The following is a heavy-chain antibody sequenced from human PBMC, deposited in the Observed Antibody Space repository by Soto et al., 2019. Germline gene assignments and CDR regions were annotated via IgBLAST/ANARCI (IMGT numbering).Heavy chain of an antibody. CDR1: GGSVSSGSYY. CDR3: ARADIVVVPAPMMGENWFDT. V-gene: IGHV4-61*01. CDR2: IYYSGST. D-gene: IGHD2-2*01. Sequence: PSETLSLTCTVSGGSVSSGSYYWSWIRQPPGKGLEWIAYIYYSGSTNYNPSLKSRVTISVDTSKNQFSLKLSSVTAADTAVYYCARADIVVVPAPMMGENWFDTWGQGTLVTVSS. J-gene: IGHJ5*02.